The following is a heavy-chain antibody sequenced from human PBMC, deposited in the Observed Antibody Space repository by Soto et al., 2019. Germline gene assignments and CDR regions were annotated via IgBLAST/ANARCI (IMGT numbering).Heavy chain of an antibody. CDR2: IHHSGST. CDR1: GYSITSVHY. CDR3: ARRIEMTTMKTGLDV. J-gene: IGHJ6*02. V-gene: IGHV4-38-2*01. Sequence: SETLSLTCDVSGYSITSVHYWGWIRQPPGKGLEWIGIIHHSGSTYYSPSLKSRVTISIDTSRNRFSLKVTSVTAADTAVYYCARRIEMTTMKTGLDVWGHGTTVTVSS.